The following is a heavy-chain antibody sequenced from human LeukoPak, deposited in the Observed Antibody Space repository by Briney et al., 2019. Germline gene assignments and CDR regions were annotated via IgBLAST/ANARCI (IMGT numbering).Heavy chain of an antibody. CDR1: GGSMSSGDYY. J-gene: IGHJ4*02. CDR3: ARSNIVGATSPFDY. CDR2: IYYSGST. V-gene: IGHV4-30-4*08. Sequence: PSQTLSLTCTLSGGSMSSGDYYWSWLRQPPGKGLEWIGYIYYSGSTYYNPSLKCRVPISVDTSKNQFSLKLSSVTAADTAVYYCARSNIVGATSPFDYWGQGTLVTVSS. D-gene: IGHD1-26*01.